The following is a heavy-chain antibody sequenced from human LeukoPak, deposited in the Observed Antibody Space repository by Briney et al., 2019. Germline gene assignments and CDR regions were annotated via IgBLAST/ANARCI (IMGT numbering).Heavy chain of an antibody. D-gene: IGHD3-10*01. CDR2: ISGSGGST. CDR3: AKCWVSGSYGGYFDY. Sequence: GGSLRLSCAASGFTFSSYAMSWVRQAPGKGLEWVSAISGSGGSTYYADSVKGRFTISRDNSKNTLYLQMNGLRAEDTAVYYCAKCWVSGSYGGYFDYWGQGTLVTVSS. J-gene: IGHJ4*02. V-gene: IGHV3-23*01. CDR1: GFTFSSYA.